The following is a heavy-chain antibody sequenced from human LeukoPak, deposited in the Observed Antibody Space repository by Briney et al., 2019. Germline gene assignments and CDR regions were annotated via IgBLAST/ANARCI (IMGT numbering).Heavy chain of an antibody. V-gene: IGHV4-34*01. Sequence: SETLSLTCAVYGGSFCGYYWCWIPHPPRRGLEWIGEINHSGSTNYNTPLKSRVAISIGTSKKQFSLKLSSVPAADTAVYYCARGLAGSGWSSWGQGTMVTVSS. J-gene: IGHJ3*01. D-gene: IGHD6-19*01. CDR2: INHSGST. CDR1: GGSFCGYY. CDR3: ARGLAGSGWSS.